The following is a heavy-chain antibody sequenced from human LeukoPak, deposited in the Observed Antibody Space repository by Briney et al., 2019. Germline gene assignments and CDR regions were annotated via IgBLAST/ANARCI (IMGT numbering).Heavy chain of an antibody. D-gene: IGHD3-10*01. CDR2: IKPNSGAT. J-gene: IGHJ4*02. V-gene: IGHV1-2*02. Sequence: GASVKLSCKASGYTFNDYYLYWVRQAPGQGLESMGWIKPNSGATGYAQKFQGRVTMTRDTSIDTAYMDLNRLTSDDTAVYYCARDGPAPMVDFDYWGQGTLVT. CDR1: GYTFNDYY. CDR3: ARDGPAPMVDFDY.